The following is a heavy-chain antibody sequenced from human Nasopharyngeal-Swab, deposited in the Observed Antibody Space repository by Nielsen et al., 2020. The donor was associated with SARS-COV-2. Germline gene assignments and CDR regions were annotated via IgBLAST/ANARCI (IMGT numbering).Heavy chain of an antibody. CDR1: GRSFSGYY. D-gene: IGHD3-22*01. J-gene: IGHJ4*02. Sequence: SETLSLTCAVYGRSFSGYYWSWIRQPPGKGLEWIGEINHSGSTNYNPSLKSRVTISVDTSKNQFSLKLSSVTAADTAVYYCASWPLYYDSSGYYSWGQGTLVTVSS. CDR2: INHSGST. CDR3: ASWPLYYDSSGYYS. V-gene: IGHV4-34*01.